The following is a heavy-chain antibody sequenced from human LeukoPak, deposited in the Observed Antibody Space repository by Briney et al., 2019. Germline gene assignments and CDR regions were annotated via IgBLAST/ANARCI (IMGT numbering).Heavy chain of an antibody. J-gene: IGHJ4*02. Sequence: ASVKVSCKASGGTFSSYAINWVRQATGQGLEWMGWMNPNSGNTGYAQKFQGKVTMTRNTSISTAYMELSSLRSEDTAVYYCGCGLLGIVVYWGQGTLVTVSS. CDR1: GGTFSSYA. V-gene: IGHV1-8*02. D-gene: IGHD3-16*01. CDR3: GCGLLGIVVY. CDR2: MNPNSGNT.